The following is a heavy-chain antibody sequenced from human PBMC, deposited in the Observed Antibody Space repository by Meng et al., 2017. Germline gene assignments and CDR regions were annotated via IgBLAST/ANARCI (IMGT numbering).Heavy chain of an antibody. CDR1: GYTLTSYT. CDR3: TRDGYSDCSRTSCFDS. CDR2: IDTKTGNP. D-gene: IGHD2-2*01. J-gene: IGHJ4*02. Sequence: QVELVQPGSELREPGASVKVSCKASGYTLTSYTINRLRQAPGQGLQWMGWIDTKTGNPTYVPGFTGRLVFSLDTSVSTAYLQISGLKADDTAVYYCTRDGYSDCSRTSCFDSWGQGTLVTVSS. V-gene: IGHV7-4-1*02.